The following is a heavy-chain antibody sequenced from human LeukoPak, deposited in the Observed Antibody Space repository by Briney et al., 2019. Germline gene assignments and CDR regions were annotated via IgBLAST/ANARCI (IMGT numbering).Heavy chain of an antibody. Sequence: RASVKVSCKASGYTFTSYAMNWVRQAPGQGLEWMGWISAYNGDTNYAQKLQGRVTMTTDTSTSTAYMELRSLRSDDTAVYYCARDARSYGSGSLNWFDPWGQGTLVTVSS. V-gene: IGHV1-18*01. D-gene: IGHD3-10*01. CDR1: GYTFTSYA. CDR3: ARDARSYGSGSLNWFDP. J-gene: IGHJ5*02. CDR2: ISAYNGDT.